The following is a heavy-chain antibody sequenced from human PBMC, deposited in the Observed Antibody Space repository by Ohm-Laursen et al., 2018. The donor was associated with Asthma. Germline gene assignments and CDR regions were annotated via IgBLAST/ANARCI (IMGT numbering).Heavy chain of an antibody. J-gene: IGHJ4*02. V-gene: IGHV3-30*03. CDR1: GFTFSDYG. D-gene: IGHD2-2*01. Sequence: SLRLSCAASGFTFSDYGMHWVRQAPGKGLEWVAIISSDGSNKFHAESVKGRITPSRDNPKNTLYLEMNSLRAEDTAVYYCARRSKICYDTSHCFFDYWGQGTLVTVSS. CDR3: ARRSKICYDTSHCFFDY. CDR2: ISSDGSNK.